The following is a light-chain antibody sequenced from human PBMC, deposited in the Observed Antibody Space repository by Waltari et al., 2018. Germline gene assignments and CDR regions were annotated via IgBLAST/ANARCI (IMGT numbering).Light chain of an antibody. CDR2: DAS. CDR1: QDISNY. CDR3: QQYDNLPYT. Sequence: DIHMTQSPSSLSASVGDRVTITCQAIQDISNYLNWYQQKPGKAPKLLIYDASNLETGVPSRFSGSGSGTDFTFTISSLQPEDIATYYCQQYDNLPYTFGQGTKLEIK. V-gene: IGKV1-33*01. J-gene: IGKJ2*01.